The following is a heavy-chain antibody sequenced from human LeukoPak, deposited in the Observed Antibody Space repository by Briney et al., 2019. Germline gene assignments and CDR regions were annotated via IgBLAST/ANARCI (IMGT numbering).Heavy chain of an antibody. J-gene: IGHJ4*02. CDR2: INPNSGGT. CDR1: GYTFTGYY. V-gene: IGHV1-2*02. CDR3: ARDPGRLQPFFDY. Sequence: GASVKVSCKASGYTFTGYYMHWVRQAPGQGLEWMGWINPNSGGTNYAQKFQGRVTMTRDTSISTAYMELSRLRSDDTAVYYCARDPGRLQPFFDYWGQGTLVTVSS. D-gene: IGHD5-24*01.